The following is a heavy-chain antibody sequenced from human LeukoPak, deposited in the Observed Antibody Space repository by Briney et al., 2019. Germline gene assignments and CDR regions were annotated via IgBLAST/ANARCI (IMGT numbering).Heavy chain of an antibody. CDR1: GFSVRTTF. Sequence: GGSLRLSCAASGFSVRTTFMSWVRQTPDKGLEWVSVLYTGGGTDHADSVKGRFTISRDTSKNTLSLQMNGLRVDDTAIYYCTRSGYRHPYHFDSWGQGTLVAVSS. V-gene: IGHV3-53*01. CDR3: TRSGYRHPYHFDS. J-gene: IGHJ4*02. D-gene: IGHD3-22*01. CDR2: LYTGGGT.